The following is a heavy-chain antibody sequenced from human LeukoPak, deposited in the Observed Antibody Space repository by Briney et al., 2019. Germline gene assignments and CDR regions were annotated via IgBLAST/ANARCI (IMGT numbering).Heavy chain of an antibody. D-gene: IGHD2-15*01. CDR2: VNPNSGHT. V-gene: IGHV1-8*01. J-gene: IGHJ4*02. Sequence: GASVKVSCKASGYTFTSYDVNWVRQATGQGLEWMGWVNPNSGHTGYAQKFQGRVTMTTNTSISTAYMELSRLRSEDTAVYYCARGAPGSYCSGGSCPYFDYWGQGTLVSVSS. CDR1: GYTFTSYD. CDR3: ARGAPGSYCSGGSCPYFDY.